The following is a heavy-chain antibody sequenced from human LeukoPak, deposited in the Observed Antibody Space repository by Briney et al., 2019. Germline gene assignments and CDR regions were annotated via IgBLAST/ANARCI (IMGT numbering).Heavy chain of an antibody. V-gene: IGHV4-28*01. Sequence: PSETLSLTCAVSGYSISSSNWWGWIRQPPGKGLEWLGYMFYSGSTYYNPSLKSRVTMSIDTSKNQFSLKLSSVTAVDTAVYYCARSRSYGDYSLFDYWGQGTLVTVSS. CDR3: ARSRSYGDYSLFDY. J-gene: IGHJ4*02. D-gene: IGHD4-17*01. CDR2: MFYSGST. CDR1: GYSISSSNW.